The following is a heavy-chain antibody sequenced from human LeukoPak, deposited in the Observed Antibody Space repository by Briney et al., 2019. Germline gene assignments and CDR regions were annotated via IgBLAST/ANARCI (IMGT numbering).Heavy chain of an antibody. J-gene: IGHJ4*02. D-gene: IGHD5-18*01. V-gene: IGHV4-39*07. CDR1: GGSISSSSYY. CDR2: IYYSGST. CDR3: ARQVWIQLWLFDY. Sequence: SETLSLTCTVSGGSISSSSYYWGWIRQPPGKGLEWIGSIYYSGSTYYNPSLKSRVTISVDTSKNQFSLKLSSVTAADTAVYYCARQVWIQLWLFDYWGQGTLVTVSS.